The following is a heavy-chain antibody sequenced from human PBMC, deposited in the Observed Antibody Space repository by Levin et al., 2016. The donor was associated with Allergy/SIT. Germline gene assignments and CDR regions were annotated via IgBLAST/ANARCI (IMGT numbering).Heavy chain of an antibody. J-gene: IGHJ4*02. CDR1: GFTFSDYS. CDR2: ITNSDGGGAT. V-gene: IGHV3-11*01. Sequence: GGSLRLSCAASGFTFSDYSMTWVRQAPGKGLEWISYITNSDGGGATYYADSVRGRFTISRDNAKNSVYLEMDSLRVEDTAVYYCARPRTSAAPDQNFESWGQGTLLTVSS. D-gene: IGHD1-14*01. CDR3: ARPRTSAAPDQNFES.